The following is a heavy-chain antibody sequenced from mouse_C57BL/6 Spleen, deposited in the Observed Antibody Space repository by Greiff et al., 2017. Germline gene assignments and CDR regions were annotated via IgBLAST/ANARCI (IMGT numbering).Heavy chain of an antibody. D-gene: IGHD1-1*01. J-gene: IGHJ2*01. Sequence: QVQLQQPGAELVRPGSSVKLSCKASGYTFTSYWMHWVKQRPIHGLEWIGHIDPSEIETHYNQKFKDKATVTVYKSASTAYMQLSSLTSEDSAVYYCAIADYGSRYYCDYWGQGTTLTVSS. CDR1: GYTFTSYW. V-gene: IGHV1-52*01. CDR2: IDPSEIET. CDR3: AIADYGSRYYCDY.